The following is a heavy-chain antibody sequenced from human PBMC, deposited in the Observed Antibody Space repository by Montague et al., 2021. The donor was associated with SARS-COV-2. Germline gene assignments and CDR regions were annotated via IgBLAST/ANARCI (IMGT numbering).Heavy chain of an antibody. CDR3: ARRPSSGWSFDY. CDR2: IYFSGAA. CDR1: AGAIDNHY. V-gene: IGHV4-59*08. J-gene: IGHJ4*02. D-gene: IGHD3-22*01. Sequence: SETLSLTCTVSAGAIDNHYWSWIRQPPGKELEWIGYIYFSGAASYNPSLKSRVTISVDTSRNQFSLQLTSVTAADTAVYYCARRPSSGWSFDYWGQGTQVSASS.